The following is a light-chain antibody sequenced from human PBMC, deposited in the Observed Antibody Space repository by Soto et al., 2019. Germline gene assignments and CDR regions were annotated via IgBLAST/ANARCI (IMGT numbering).Light chain of an antibody. CDR1: QAINNY. V-gene: IGKV1-8*01. CDR3: QQYNSYS. CDR2: HAS. J-gene: IGKJ1*01. Sequence: AIRMTQSPSSLSASTGDRVTITCRASQAINNYLVWYQQKPGTAPKVLIYHASNLQSGVPSRFSGSGSGTEFTLTISSLQPDDFATYYCQQYNSYSFGQGTKVDIK.